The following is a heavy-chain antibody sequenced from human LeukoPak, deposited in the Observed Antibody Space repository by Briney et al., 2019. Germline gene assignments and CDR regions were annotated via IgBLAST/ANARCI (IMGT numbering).Heavy chain of an antibody. CDR1: GGSISSYY. CDR3: ASYSSSWTALDY. J-gene: IGHJ4*02. D-gene: IGHD6-13*01. Sequence: PSETLSLTCTVSGGSISSYYWSWIRPPPGEGLEGIGYIYYSGSTNYDPSLKSRVTISVDTSKNQFSLKLSSVTAADTAVYYCASYSSSWTALDYWGQGTLVTVSS. CDR2: IYYSGST. V-gene: IGHV4-59*08.